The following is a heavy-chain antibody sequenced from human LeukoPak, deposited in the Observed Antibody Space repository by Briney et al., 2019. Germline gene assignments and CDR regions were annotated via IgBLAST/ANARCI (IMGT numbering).Heavy chain of an antibody. D-gene: IGHD2-15*01. CDR2: IRYDGSNK. Sequence: PGGSLRLSCAASGFTFSSYGMHWVRQAPGKGLEWVAFIRYDGSNKYYADSVKGRFTISRDNSKHTLYLQMNSLRAEDTAVYYCAKDRCGSCYEANWFDPWGQGTLVTVSS. CDR3: AKDRCGSCYEANWFDP. J-gene: IGHJ5*02. CDR1: GFTFSSYG. V-gene: IGHV3-30*02.